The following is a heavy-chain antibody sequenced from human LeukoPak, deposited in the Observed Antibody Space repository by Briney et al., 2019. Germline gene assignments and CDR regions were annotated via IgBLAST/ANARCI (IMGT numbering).Heavy chain of an antibody. CDR1: GFTFSSYG. Sequence: SGGSLRLSCAASGFTFSSYGMHWVRQAPGKGLEWVAFIRYDGSNKYYADSVKGRFTISRDNSKNTLYLQMNSLRAEDTAVYYCAKELRWSKKGDYWGQATLVTVSS. V-gene: IGHV3-30*02. CDR2: IRYDGSNK. J-gene: IGHJ4*02. D-gene: IGHD4-23*01. CDR3: AKELRWSKKGDY.